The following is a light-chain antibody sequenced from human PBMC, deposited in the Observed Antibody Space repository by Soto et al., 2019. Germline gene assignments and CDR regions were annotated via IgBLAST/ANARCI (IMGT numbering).Light chain of an antibody. J-gene: IGLJ3*02. CDR3: CSYAGTSLWV. CDR2: DVS. CDR1: SSDVGGYNY. Sequence: QSVLTQPRSVSGSPGQSVTISCTGTSSDVGGYNYVSWYQQHPGKAPKLVIYDVSKRPSAVPDRFSGSKSGNTASLTISGLQAEDEADYYCCSYAGTSLWVFGGGTKLTVL. V-gene: IGLV2-11*01.